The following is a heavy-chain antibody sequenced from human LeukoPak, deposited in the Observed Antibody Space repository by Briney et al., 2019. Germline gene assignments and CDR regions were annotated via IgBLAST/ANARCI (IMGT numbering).Heavy chain of an antibody. V-gene: IGHV4-34*01. CDR3: ARDRGPGHSSSWSSLPGLFDY. D-gene: IGHD6-13*01. CDR2: INHSGST. J-gene: IGHJ4*02. Sequence: KPSETLSLTCAVYGGSFSGYYWSWIRQPPGKGLEWIGEINHSGSTNYNPSLKSRVTISVDTSKNQFSLKLSSVTAADTAVYYCARDRGPGHSSSWSSLPGLFDYWGQGTLVTVSS. CDR1: GGSFSGYY.